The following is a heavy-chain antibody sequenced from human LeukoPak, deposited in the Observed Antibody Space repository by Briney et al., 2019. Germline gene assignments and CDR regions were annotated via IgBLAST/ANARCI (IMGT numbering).Heavy chain of an antibody. Sequence: GGSLRLSCAASGFTFSHYAIHWVRQAPGMGLEWISYISPSSGAAYESIYYSISAKGRFTIPRDIASNSLLLQMSSLRVEDTAVYYCARGWGGYSSYPPDYWGQGILVIVSS. D-gene: IGHD5-12*01. J-gene: IGHJ4*02. CDR3: ARGWGGYSSYPPDY. CDR2: ISPSSGAAYESI. CDR1: GFTFSHYA. V-gene: IGHV3-48*01.